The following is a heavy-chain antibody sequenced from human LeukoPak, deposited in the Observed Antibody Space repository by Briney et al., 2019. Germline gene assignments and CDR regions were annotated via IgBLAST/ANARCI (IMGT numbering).Heavy chain of an antibody. CDR2: IDYSGSP. CDR1: GGSLSIYS. D-gene: IGHD2-2*01. V-gene: IGHV4-59*01. Sequence: SETLSLTCTVSGGSLSIYSWSWIRQSPGKGLEWISYIDYSGSPNYHPSLRGRATISIYTSKHQFALKLSSVTDADSAVYYCARMVVATAPLGYCGQGILVTVAS. J-gene: IGHJ4*02. CDR3: ARMVVATAPLGY.